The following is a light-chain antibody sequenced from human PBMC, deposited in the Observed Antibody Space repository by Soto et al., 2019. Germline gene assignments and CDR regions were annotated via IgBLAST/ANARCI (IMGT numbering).Light chain of an antibody. CDR3: QQYGSSSDT. Sequence: EIVLTQSPGTLSVSPGERATLSCRASQSVSSNYLAWYQQKPGQAPRLLIYGASSRATGIPDRFSGSGSGTEFTLTISRLEPEDFAVYYCQQYGSSSDTFGQGTKLEIK. J-gene: IGKJ2*01. CDR1: QSVSSNY. CDR2: GAS. V-gene: IGKV3-20*01.